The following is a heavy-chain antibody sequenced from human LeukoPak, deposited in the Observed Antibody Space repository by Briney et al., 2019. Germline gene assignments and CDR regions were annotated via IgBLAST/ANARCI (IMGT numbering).Heavy chain of an antibody. V-gene: IGHV1-18*01. CDR1: GYTFTSYG. CDR3: ARESEYSGTYYFNY. J-gene: IGHJ4*02. D-gene: IGHD1-26*01. Sequence: EASVKVSCKASGYTFTSYGISWVRQAPGQGLEWMGWISAYNGNTNYAQKLQGRVTMTTDTSTSTAYMELRSLRSDDTAVYYCARESEYSGTYYFNYWGQGTLVTASS. CDR2: ISAYNGNT.